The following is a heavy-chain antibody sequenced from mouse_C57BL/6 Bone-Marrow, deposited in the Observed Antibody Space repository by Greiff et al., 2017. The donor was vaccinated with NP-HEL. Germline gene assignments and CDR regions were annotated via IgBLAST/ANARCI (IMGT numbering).Heavy chain of an antibody. CDR2: ISNLAYSI. D-gene: IGHD2-3*01. J-gene: IGHJ1*03. Sequence: EVKLMESGGGLVQPGGSLKLSCAASGFTFSDYGMAWVRQAPRKGPEWVAFISNLAYSIYYADTVTGRFTISRENAKNTLYLEMSSLRSEDTAMYYCARTAIYDGYYDSYWYFDVWGTGTTVTVSS. CDR1: GFTFSDYG. V-gene: IGHV5-15*01. CDR3: ARTAIYDGYYDSYWYFDV.